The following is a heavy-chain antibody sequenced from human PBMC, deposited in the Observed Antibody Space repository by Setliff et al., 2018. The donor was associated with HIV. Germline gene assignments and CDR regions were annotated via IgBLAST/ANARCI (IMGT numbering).Heavy chain of an antibody. J-gene: IGHJ6*02. CDR1: RFTFSIFG. CDR3: ARDGPGRARADYYGMDV. V-gene: IGHV3-30*03. Sequence: QPGGSLRLSCAASRFTFSIFGMHWVRQAPGKGLEWVAFMSYDGTNKYYADSVQGRFTISRDNSKNTLYLQMKSLRTEDTAVYYCARDGPGRARADYYGMDVWGQGTTVTVSS. CDR2: MSYDGTNK.